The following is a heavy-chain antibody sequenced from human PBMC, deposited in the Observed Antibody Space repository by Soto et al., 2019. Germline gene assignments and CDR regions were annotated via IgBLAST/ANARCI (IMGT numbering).Heavy chain of an antibody. CDR2: IDPSDSYT. D-gene: IGHD6-13*01. V-gene: IGHV5-10-1*01. CDR3: AIIARSSYYYYYGMDV. J-gene: IGHJ6*02. CDR1: GYSFTSYW. Sequence: GESLKISCKGSGYSFTSYWISGVRQMPGKGLEWMGRIDPSDSYTNYSPSFQGHVTISADKSISTAYLQWSSLKASDTAMYYCAIIARSSYYYYYGMDVWGQGTTVTVSS.